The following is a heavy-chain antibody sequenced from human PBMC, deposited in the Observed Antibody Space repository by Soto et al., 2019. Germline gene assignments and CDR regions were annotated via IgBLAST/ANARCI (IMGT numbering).Heavy chain of an antibody. V-gene: IGHV1-2*02. J-gene: IGHJ4*02. CDR1: GYTFTVYY. Sequence: ASVKVSCKASGYTFTVYYMHWVRQAPGQGLEWMGWINPKSGGTMYPQKFQGRVTMTWDTSISTAYMALTRLRSDDTAAYYCARDLAKGGGSAGFDYWGQGTLFTVSS. D-gene: IGHD1-26*01. CDR2: INPKSGGT. CDR3: ARDLAKGGGSAGFDY.